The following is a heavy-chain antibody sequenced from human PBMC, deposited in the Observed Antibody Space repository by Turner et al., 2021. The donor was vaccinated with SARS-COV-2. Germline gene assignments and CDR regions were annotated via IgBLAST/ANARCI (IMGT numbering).Heavy chain of an antibody. Sequence: QVQLVQSGSEVKKHEASVKVSCKASGYTFAGYYIPWVRQAPGQGLKWMGWINPNSGGTNYAQRCQGRVTMTGDTSISTAYMELSTLRSDDTAVYYCARSVSWLQSLTVDYWGQGTLVTVSS. CDR1: GYTFAGYY. CDR3: ARSVSWLQSLTVDY. V-gene: IGHV1-2*02. D-gene: IGHD5-12*01. CDR2: INPNSGGT. J-gene: IGHJ4*02.